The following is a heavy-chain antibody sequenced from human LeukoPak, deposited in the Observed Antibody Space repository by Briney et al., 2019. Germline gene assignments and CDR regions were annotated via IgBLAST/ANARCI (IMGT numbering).Heavy chain of an antibody. D-gene: IGHD4-17*01. Sequence: ASVKVSCKASGYTFTSYDINWVRQATGQGLEWMGWVNPNSGNTGYAQKFQGRVTMTRNTSISTAYMELSSLRSEDTAVYYCARGLLVTTGIFYYYYYYGMDVWGQGTTVTVSS. V-gene: IGHV1-8*01. CDR2: VNPNSGNT. J-gene: IGHJ6*02. CDR3: ARGLLVTTGIFYYYYYYGMDV. CDR1: GYTFTSYD.